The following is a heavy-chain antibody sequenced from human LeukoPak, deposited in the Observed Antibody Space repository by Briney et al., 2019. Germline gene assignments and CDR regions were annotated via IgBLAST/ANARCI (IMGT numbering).Heavy chain of an antibody. J-gene: IGHJ4*02. Sequence: PSETLSLTCTVSGYSISSGHYWGWVRQPPGKGLEWIGSIYHSGNTYCNPSLKSRVTISVETSKNQFSLNLSSVTAADTAVYYCARHGYIAVAGTVDYWVQGTLITVSS. CDR1: GYSISSGHY. CDR2: IYHSGNT. CDR3: ARHGYIAVAGTVDY. D-gene: IGHD6-19*01. V-gene: IGHV4-38-2*02.